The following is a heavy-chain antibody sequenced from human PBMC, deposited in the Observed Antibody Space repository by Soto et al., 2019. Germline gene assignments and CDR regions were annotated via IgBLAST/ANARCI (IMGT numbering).Heavy chain of an antibody. Sequence: QVQLVESGGGVVQPGRSLRLSCAASGFTFSSYGMHWVRQAPGKGLEWVAVIWYDGSNKYYADSVKGRFTISRDNSKNTRYLQMNSLRAEDTAVYYCARDKYYYDSSATFDYWGQGTLVTVSS. J-gene: IGHJ4*02. V-gene: IGHV3-33*01. CDR2: IWYDGSNK. D-gene: IGHD3-22*01. CDR1: GFTFSSYG. CDR3: ARDKYYYDSSATFDY.